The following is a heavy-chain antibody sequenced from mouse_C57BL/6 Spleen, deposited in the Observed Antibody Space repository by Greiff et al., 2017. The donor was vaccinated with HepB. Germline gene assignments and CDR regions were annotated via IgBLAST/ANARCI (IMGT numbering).Heavy chain of an antibody. J-gene: IGHJ2*01. CDR1: GYTFTSYW. Sequence: QVQLQQPGAELVRPGSSVKLSCKASGYTFTSYWMDWVKQRPGQGLEWIGNIYPSDSETHYNQKFKDKATLTVDKSSSTASMQLSSLTSEDSAVYYCARHDYYYGSSFDYWGQGTTLTVSS. CDR2: IYPSDSET. CDR3: ARHDYYYGSSFDY. D-gene: IGHD1-1*01. V-gene: IGHV1-61*01.